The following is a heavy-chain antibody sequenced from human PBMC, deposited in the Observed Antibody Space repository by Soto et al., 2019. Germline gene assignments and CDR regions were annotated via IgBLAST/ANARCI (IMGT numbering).Heavy chain of an antibody. J-gene: IGHJ3*02. CDR1: GGSINSSGDS. D-gene: IGHD5-18*01. V-gene: IGHV4-30-2*01. Sequence: SVPLSLACAVSGGSINSSGDSWSWIRQPPGKGLEWIGYIYHSGNTYYNPSLKSRVTISVDRSKSQFSLKLSSVTAADTAVYYCARVWGYSYGLASDIWGQGTMVTVS. CDR2: IYHSGNT. CDR3: ARVWGYSYGLASDI.